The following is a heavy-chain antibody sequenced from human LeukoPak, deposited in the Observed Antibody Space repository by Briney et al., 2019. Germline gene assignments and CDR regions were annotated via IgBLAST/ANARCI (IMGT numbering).Heavy chain of an antibody. CDR1: GYSISSGYY. CDR2: IYHSGST. D-gene: IGHD6-6*01. CDR3: ARSGSSSQYYYYYYMDV. Sequence: PSETLSLTCTVSGYSISSGYYWGWIRQPPGKGLEWIGSIYHSGSTYYNPSLKSRVTISVDTSKNQFYLKLSSVTAADTAVYYCARSGSSSQYYYYYYMDVWGKGTTVTVSS. J-gene: IGHJ6*03. V-gene: IGHV4-38-2*02.